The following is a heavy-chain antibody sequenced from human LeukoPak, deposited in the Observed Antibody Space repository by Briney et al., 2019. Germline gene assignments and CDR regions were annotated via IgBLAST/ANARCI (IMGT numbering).Heavy chain of an antibody. V-gene: IGHV4-59*08. J-gene: IGHJ4*02. Sequence: SETLSLTCTVSGGSISSYYWSWIRQPPGKGLEWIGSIYYSGSTYYNPSLKSRVTTSVDTSKNQFSLKLNSVTATDTAVYYCARHYGPWGQGTLVTVSS. CDR1: GGSISSYY. CDR2: IYYSGST. CDR3: ARHYGP. D-gene: IGHD3-10*01.